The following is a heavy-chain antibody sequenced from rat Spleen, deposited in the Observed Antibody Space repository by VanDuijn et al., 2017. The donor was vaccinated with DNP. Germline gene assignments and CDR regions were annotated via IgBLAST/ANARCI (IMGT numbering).Heavy chain of an antibody. CDR2: IWNSGGT. CDR1: GFSLTSYN. D-gene: IGHD1-8*01. J-gene: IGHJ2*01. V-gene: IGHV2-41*01. Sequence: QVQLKESGPGLVQPSQTLSLTCTVGGFSLTSYNIHWIRQPPGKGLEWMGVIWNSGGTRYNSALKSRVSISKDTSKSQVFLKMNSPQREDTATYYCAREPFRYGSSGYFDYWGQGVMVTVSS. CDR3: AREPFRYGSSGYFDY.